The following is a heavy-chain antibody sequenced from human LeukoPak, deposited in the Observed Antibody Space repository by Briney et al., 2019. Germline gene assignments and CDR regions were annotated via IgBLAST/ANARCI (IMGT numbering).Heavy chain of an antibody. Sequence: SETLSLTCAVYGGSFSGYYWSWIRQPPGKGLEWIGEINHSGSTNYNPSLKSRVIMSVDTSKNQVFLKLSSVTATDTAVYYCARVGLRYYGSGRGPFDYWGQGTLVTVSS. V-gene: IGHV4-34*01. CDR3: ARVGLRYYGSGRGPFDY. J-gene: IGHJ4*02. CDR1: GGSFSGYY. CDR2: INHSGST. D-gene: IGHD3-10*01.